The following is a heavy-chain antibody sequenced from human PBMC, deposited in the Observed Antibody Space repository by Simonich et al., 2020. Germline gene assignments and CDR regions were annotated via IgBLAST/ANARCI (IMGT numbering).Heavy chain of an antibody. CDR1: GGSISSYY. CDR3: ARGAYSSSSGDY. D-gene: IGHD6-6*01. J-gene: IGHJ4*02. Sequence: QVQLQESGPGLVKPSETLSLTCTVSGGSISSYYWRWIRQPAGKGMEWIGRIYTSGSTNYNPALKSRVTISVDKSKNQFSLKLSSVTAADTAVYYCARGAYSSSSGDYWGQGTLVTVSS. V-gene: IGHV4-4*07. CDR2: IYTSGST.